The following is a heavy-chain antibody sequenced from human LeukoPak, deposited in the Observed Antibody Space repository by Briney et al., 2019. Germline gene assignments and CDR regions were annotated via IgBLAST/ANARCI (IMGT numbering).Heavy chain of an antibody. J-gene: IGHJ4*02. D-gene: IGHD3-9*01. Sequence: PSETLSLTCTVSGGSISSGSYYWSWIRQPAGKGLEWIGRIYTSGSTNYNPSLKSRVTISVDTSKNQFSLKLSSVTAADTAVYYCARGLWDYDILTGYPSPAGLDYWGQGTLVTVSS. CDR1: GGSISSGSYY. CDR2: IYTSGST. V-gene: IGHV4-61*02. CDR3: ARGLWDYDILTGYPSPAGLDY.